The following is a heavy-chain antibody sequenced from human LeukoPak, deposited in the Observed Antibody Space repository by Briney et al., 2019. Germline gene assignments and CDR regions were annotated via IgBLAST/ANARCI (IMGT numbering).Heavy chain of an antibody. CDR3: ARSVNIVVEYYFDY. CDR1: GGSISSSSYF. V-gene: IGHV4-39*01. J-gene: IGHJ4*02. CDR2: ISYSGST. D-gene: IGHD2-15*01. Sequence: SETLSLTCTVSGGSISSSSYFWGWIRQPPGKGLEWIGSISYSGSTYYNPSLKSRVTISVGTSKNQFSLKLNSVTAADTAVYYCARSVNIVVEYYFDYWGQGTLVSVSS.